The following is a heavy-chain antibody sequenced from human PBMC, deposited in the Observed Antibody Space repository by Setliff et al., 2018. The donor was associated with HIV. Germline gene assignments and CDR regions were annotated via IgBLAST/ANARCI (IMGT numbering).Heavy chain of an antibody. CDR1: GFTFSNSW. V-gene: IGHV3-7*03. J-gene: IGHJ4*01. CDR3: ASSRPPDDSSGYLDH. Sequence: PGGSLRLSCAASGFTFSNSWMTWVRQAPGKGLEWVANIKKDGSGKLYVDSVKGRFAISRDNAKNSLNLEMNSLRAEDTAIYYCASSRPPDDSSGYLDHWGQGTLVTVSS. D-gene: IGHD3-22*01. CDR2: IKKDGSGK.